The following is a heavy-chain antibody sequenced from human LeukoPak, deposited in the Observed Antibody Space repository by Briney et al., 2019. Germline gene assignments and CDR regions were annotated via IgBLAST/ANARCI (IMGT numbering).Heavy chain of an antibody. J-gene: IGHJ5*02. CDR2: IKQDGSEK. D-gene: IGHD2-8*01. CDR3: ASWGPAAYCSNGSGS. CDR1: GLTFSSYW. Sequence: GGSLRLSCAASGLTFSSYWMTWVRQAPGKGLEWVANIKQDGSEKYYVDSVKGRFTISRDNAKNSLYLQMNSLRVEGTAVYYCASWGPAAYCSNGSGSWGQGTLVTVSS. V-gene: IGHV3-7*01.